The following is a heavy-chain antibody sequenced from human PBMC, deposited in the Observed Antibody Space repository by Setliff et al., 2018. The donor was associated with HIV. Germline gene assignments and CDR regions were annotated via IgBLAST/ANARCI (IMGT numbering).Heavy chain of an antibody. CDR3: ARCYYDSSGPTDAFDI. CDR2: ISAYNGNT. J-gene: IGHJ3*02. V-gene: IGHV1-18*01. CDR1: GYTFTSYG. D-gene: IGHD3-22*01. Sequence: ASVKVSCKASGYTFTSYGISWVRQAPGQGLEWMGWISAYNGNTNYAQKLQGRVTMTTDTSRSTVYMELSSLRSEDTAVYYCARCYYDSSGPTDAFDIWGQGTVVTVSS.